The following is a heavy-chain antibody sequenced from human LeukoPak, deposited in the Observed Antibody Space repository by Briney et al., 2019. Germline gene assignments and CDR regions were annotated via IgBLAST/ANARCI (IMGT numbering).Heavy chain of an antibody. V-gene: IGHV4-34*01. D-gene: IGHD3-10*01. CDR2: INDSGST. CDR1: GGSFSGYY. J-gene: IGHJ4*02. CDR3: ARGRYYYGSGSYDY. Sequence: SETLSLTCAVYGGSFSGYYWSWIRQPPGKGLEWIGEINDSGSTNYNPSLKSRVTISVDTSKNQFSLKLSSVTAADTAVYYCARGRYYYGSGSYDYWGQGTLVTVSS.